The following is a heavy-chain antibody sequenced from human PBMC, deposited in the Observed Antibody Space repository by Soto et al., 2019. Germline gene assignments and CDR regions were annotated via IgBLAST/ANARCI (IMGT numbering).Heavy chain of an antibody. CDR1: GGSISSNGYY. Sequence: SETLSLTCTVSGGSISSNGYYWSWIRQHPGKGLEWIGYIYYSGNTYYNPSLKSRVTLSLDTSKKQFSLKLSSVTAADTAGYYCASDHRCSDQYYGMDVWGQGTTVTVSS. V-gene: IGHV4-31*03. CDR3: ASDHRCSDQYYGMDV. D-gene: IGHD2-8*01. J-gene: IGHJ6*02. CDR2: IYYSGNT.